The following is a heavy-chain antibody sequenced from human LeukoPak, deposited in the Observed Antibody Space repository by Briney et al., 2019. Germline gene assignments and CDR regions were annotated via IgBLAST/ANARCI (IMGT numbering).Heavy chain of an antibody. D-gene: IGHD3-22*01. Sequence: GASVKVSCKASGYTFTGYYMHWVRQAPGQGLEWMGWINPNSGGTNYAQKFQGRVTMTRDTSISTAYMELSRLRSDDTAVYYCARAPNLAYYYDSSGYADWGQGTLVTVSS. CDR1: GYTFTGYY. CDR2: INPNSGGT. J-gene: IGHJ4*02. V-gene: IGHV1-2*02. CDR3: ARAPNLAYYYDSSGYAD.